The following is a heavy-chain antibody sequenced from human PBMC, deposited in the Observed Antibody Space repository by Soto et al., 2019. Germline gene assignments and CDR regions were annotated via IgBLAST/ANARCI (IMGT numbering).Heavy chain of an antibody. CDR2: ISYDGSSK. J-gene: IGHJ4*02. CDR1: GFAFNTYS. CDR3: ARAGTAGYYFDY. Sequence: GGSLRLSCAASGFAFNTYSMHWVRQSPVKGLEWVAVISYDGSSKSYADSVKGRLSISRDNSENTLYLQVNGLRDEDTAVYYCARAGTAGYYFDYWGQGSLVTVSS. V-gene: IGHV3-30*04. D-gene: IGHD2-2*03.